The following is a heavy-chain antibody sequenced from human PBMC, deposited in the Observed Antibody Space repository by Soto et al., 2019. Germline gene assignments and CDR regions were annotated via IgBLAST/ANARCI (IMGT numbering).Heavy chain of an antibody. Sequence: SQTLSLTCAISGDSVSSNSAAWNWTRQSPSRGLEWLGRTYYRSKWYNDYAVSVKSRITINPDTSKNQFSLQLKSVTPEDTAVYYCAREVRSSSWSQNWFDPWGQGTLVTVSS. CDR3: AREVRSSSWSQNWFDP. CDR2: TYYRSKWYN. CDR1: GDSVSSNSAA. D-gene: IGHD6-13*01. V-gene: IGHV6-1*01. J-gene: IGHJ5*02.